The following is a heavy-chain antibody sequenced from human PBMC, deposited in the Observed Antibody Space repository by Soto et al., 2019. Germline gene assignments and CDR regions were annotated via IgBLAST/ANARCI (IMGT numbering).Heavy chain of an antibody. CDR1: GFTFNNHA. V-gene: IGHV3-23*04. CDR2: VSSGGGAT. Sequence: EVHLAESGGRLVQPGGSLRLSCAASGFTFNNHAMTWVRQAPGKGLEWVATVSSGGGATYYADSVKGRFTVSRANSKNTVSLHMDSLRADDTARYYCARARRGFGDLDSWGPGTLLTVSA. CDR3: ARARRGFGDLDS. J-gene: IGHJ4*02. D-gene: IGHD3-10*01.